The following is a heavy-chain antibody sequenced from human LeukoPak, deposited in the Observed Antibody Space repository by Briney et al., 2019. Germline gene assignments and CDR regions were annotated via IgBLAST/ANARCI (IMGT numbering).Heavy chain of an antibody. CDR2: ISYDGSNK. V-gene: IGHV3-30*18. D-gene: IGHD3-9*01. Sequence: GGSLRLSCAASGFTFSSYGMHWVRQAPGKGLEWVAVISYDGSNKYYADSVKGRFTISRDNSKNTLYLQMNSLRAEDTAVYYCAKQSVVRYFDWLLTDPGNYWGQGTLVTVSS. J-gene: IGHJ4*02. CDR3: AKQSVVRYFDWLLTDPGNY. CDR1: GFTFSSYG.